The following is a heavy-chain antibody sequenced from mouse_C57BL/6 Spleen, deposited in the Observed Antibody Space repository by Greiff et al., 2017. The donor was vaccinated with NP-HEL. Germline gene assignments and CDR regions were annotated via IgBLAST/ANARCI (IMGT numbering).Heavy chain of an antibody. CDR3: ARMIDSNSVGEYYFDY. Sequence: QVQLLQSGAELVRPGSSVKLSCKASGYTFTSYWMHWVKQRPIQGLEWIGNIDPSDSETHYHQKFKDKATLTVDKSYSTAYLQLRSLKSEDSAVYNDARMIDSNSVGEYYFDYWGQGTTLTVSS. CDR1: GYTFTSYW. J-gene: IGHJ2*01. V-gene: IGHV1-52*01. D-gene: IGHD2-5*01. CDR2: IDPSDSET.